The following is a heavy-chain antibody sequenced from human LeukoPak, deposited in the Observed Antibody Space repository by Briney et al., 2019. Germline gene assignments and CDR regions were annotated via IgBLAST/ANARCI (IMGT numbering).Heavy chain of an antibody. Sequence: SETLSLTCTVSGGSISSYYWSWIRQPPGKGLEWIGDIYYSGTTNYNPSLKSPVTISIDTPKNQFSLKLSSVTAADTAVYYCARGGTRDGGHYSDYWGQGTLVTVSS. CDR3: ARGGTRDGGHYSDY. CDR2: IYYSGTT. J-gene: IGHJ4*02. V-gene: IGHV4-59*01. CDR1: GGSISSYY. D-gene: IGHD2-21*02.